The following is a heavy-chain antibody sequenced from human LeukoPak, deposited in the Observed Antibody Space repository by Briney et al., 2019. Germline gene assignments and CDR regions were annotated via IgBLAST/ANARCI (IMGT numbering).Heavy chain of an antibody. V-gene: IGHV3-48*03. CDR1: GFTFSSYE. Sequence: GGSLRLSCAASGFTFSSYEMNWVRQAPGKGLEWVSYINSGGSTKYYADSVKGRFTISRDNAKNSLYLQVNSLRVEDTAVYYCAAGSGGSPLFYYYYYMDVWGKGTTVTVSS. CDR3: AAGSGGSPLFYYYYYMDV. CDR2: INSGGSTK. J-gene: IGHJ6*03. D-gene: IGHD2-15*01.